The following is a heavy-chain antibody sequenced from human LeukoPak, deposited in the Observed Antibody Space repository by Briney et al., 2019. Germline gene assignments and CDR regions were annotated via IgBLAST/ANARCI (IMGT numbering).Heavy chain of an antibody. D-gene: IGHD3-10*01. CDR1: GFTFSSYE. V-gene: IGHV3-48*03. CDR2: ISSSGSTI. CDR3: ATSWFGDYYFDY. Sequence: GGSLRLSCAASGFTFSSYEMNWVRQAPGKGLEWVSYISSSGSTIYYADSVKGRFTISRDNAKNSLYLQMNSLRAEDTAAYYCATSWFGDYYFDYWGQGTLVTVSS. J-gene: IGHJ4*02.